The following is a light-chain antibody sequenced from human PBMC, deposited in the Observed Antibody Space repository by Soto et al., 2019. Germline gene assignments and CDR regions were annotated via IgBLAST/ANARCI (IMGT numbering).Light chain of an antibody. CDR1: QSVSSN. Sequence: EIVRTQSQATQSVSPGERATLSCRASQSVSSNLAWYQQKPGQAPRLLIYDASYRAPGIPARFSGSGWGTDFSLTISRLAAEDFAVYYCQQYGSSPITFGPGTKVDIK. CDR2: DAS. V-gene: IGKV3-20*01. J-gene: IGKJ3*01. CDR3: QQYGSSPIT.